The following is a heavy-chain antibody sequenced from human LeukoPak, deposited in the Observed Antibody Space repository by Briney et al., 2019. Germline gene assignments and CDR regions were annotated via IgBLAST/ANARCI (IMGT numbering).Heavy chain of an antibody. CDR2: ISSSSSYI. CDR1: GFTFSSYS. D-gene: IGHD2/OR15-2a*01. Sequence: GGSLRHSCAASGFTFSSYSMNWVRQAPGKGLEWVSSISSSSSYIYYADSVKGRFTISRDNAKNSLYLQMNSLRAEDTAVYYCAIALSPGAFDLWGQGTMVTVSS. J-gene: IGHJ3*01. V-gene: IGHV3-21*01. CDR3: AIALSPGAFDL.